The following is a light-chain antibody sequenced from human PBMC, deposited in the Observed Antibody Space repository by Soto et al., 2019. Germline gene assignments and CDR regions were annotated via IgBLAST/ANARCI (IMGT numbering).Light chain of an antibody. CDR1: QSVSSSY. Sequence: DIVLTQSPGTLSLSPGKRATLSCRASQSVSSSYLAWYQQKPGQAPRLLSYGASSRATGIPDRFSGSGSGTDFTLTISRLEPEDFAVYYCQQRSNWPRTFGQGTKVDIK. CDR3: QQRSNWPRT. J-gene: IGKJ1*01. V-gene: IGKV3D-20*02. CDR2: GAS.